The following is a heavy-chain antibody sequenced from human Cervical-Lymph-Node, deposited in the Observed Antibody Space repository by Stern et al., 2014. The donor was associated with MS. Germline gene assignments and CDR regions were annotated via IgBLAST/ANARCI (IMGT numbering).Heavy chain of an antibody. CDR3: ARVDDCSGGTCFSTSWFDP. D-gene: IGHD2-15*01. J-gene: IGHJ5*02. CDR1: GGSFNNYY. V-gene: IGHV4-59*01. Sequence: VQLLESGPGLVKPSETLSLTCTVSGGSFNNYYWSWIRQPTGKGLEWIGYIYQDGSTKYTPSLKGRVTISLHTSKKQFSLRLTSVTAADTAVYYCARVDDCSGGTCFSTSWFDPWGQGTLVTVSS. CDR2: IYQDGST.